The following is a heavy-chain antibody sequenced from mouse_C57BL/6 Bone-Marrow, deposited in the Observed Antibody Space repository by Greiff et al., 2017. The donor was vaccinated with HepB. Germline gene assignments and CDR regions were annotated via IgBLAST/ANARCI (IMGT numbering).Heavy chain of an antibody. V-gene: IGHV5-6*01. CDR3: ARQITTVVANWDFDV. CDR1: GFTFSSYG. CDR2: ISSGGSYT. Sequence: EVQLVESGGDLVKPGGSLKLSCAASGFTFSSYGMSWVRQTPDKRLEWVATISSGGSYTYYPDSVKGRFTISRDNAKNTLYLQMSSLKSEDTAMYFWARQITTVVANWDFDVWGTGTTVTGSS. D-gene: IGHD1-1*01. J-gene: IGHJ1*03.